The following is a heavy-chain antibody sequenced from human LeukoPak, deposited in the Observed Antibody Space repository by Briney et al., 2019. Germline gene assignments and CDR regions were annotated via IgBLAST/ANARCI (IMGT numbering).Heavy chain of an antibody. V-gene: IGHV3-49*04. CDR3: TGEKEAYNFGLAYYYYYMDV. D-gene: IGHD1-1*01. J-gene: IGHJ6*03. CDR2: IRSKAYGGTT. Sequence: PGGSLRLSCTASGFTFGDYAMSWVRQAPGKGLEWVGFIRSKAYGGTTEYAASVKGRFTISRDDSKSIAYLQMNSLKTEDTAVYYCTGEKEAYNFGLAYYYYYMDVWGKGTTVTISS. CDR1: GFTFGDYA.